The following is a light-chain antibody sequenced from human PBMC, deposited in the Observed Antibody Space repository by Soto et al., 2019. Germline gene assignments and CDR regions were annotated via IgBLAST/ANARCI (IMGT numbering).Light chain of an antibody. CDR3: QSYQSGNVV. V-gene: IGLV6-57*04. CDR2: EDN. CDR1: SGSIASNY. Sequence: NFMLTQPHSVSESPGKTVTISCTRSSGSIASNYVQWYQQRPGSAPTPVIYEDNERPSGVPDRFSGSIDSSSNSASLTISGLKTDDEADYYCQSYQSGNVVFGGGTMLTVL. J-gene: IGLJ2*01.